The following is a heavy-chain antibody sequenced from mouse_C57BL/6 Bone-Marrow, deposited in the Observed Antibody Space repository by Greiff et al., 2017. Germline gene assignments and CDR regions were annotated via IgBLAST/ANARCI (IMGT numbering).Heavy chain of an antibody. CDR1: GFNIKDYY. D-gene: IGHD2-4*01. J-gene: IGHJ3*01. CDR2: IDPEDGDT. V-gene: IGHV14-1*01. CDR3: TPIYYDYQAWFAY. Sequence: EVHLVESGAELVRPGASVKLSCTASGFNIKDYYMHWVKQRPEQGLEWIGRIDPEDGDTEYAPKFQGKATMTADTSSNTAYLQLSSLTSEDTAVYYCTPIYYDYQAWFAYWGQGTLVTVSA.